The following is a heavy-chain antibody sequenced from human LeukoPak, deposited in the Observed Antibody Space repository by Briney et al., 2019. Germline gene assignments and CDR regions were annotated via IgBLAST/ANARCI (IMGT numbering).Heavy chain of an antibody. CDR1: GFTFSSYG. J-gene: IGHJ4*02. D-gene: IGHD1-1*01. V-gene: IGHV3-21*01. CDR3: ARCTTGRTFGSLREIKRSREIDY. CDR2: ISSSSSNI. Sequence: GGSLRLSCAVSGFTFSSYGMNWVRQAPGKGLEWVSSISSSSSNIYYADSVKGRFTISRDNAKNSLYLQMNSLRVEDTAVYYCARCTTGRTFGSLREIKRSREIDYWGQGTLVTVSS.